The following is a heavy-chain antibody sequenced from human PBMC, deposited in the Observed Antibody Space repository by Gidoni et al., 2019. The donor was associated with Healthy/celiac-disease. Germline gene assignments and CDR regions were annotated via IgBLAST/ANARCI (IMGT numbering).Heavy chain of an antibody. CDR2: INPNSGGT. J-gene: IGHJ5*02. CDR1: GYTLTGHY. CDR3: ARRVGSSSWYSGYNWFDP. V-gene: IGHV1-2*02. D-gene: IGHD6-13*01. Sequence: QVQLVQSGAEVKKPGASVTVSCKASGYTLTGHYMHWVRQAPGQVLEWLGWINPNSGGTNYAQRFQGRVTMTRDTSISTAYMELSRLRSDDTAVYYCARRVGSSSWYSGYNWFDPWGQGTLVTVSS.